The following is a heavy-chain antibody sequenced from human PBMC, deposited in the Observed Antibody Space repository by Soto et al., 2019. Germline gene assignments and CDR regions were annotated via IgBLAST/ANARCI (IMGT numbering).Heavy chain of an antibody. J-gene: IGHJ5*02. CDR1: SGXISSTIYS. D-gene: IGHD2-15*01. CDR2: IFYSGST. Sequence: PSETLSLTCTVSSGXISSTIYSWDWIRQPPGKGLEWIGSIFYSGSTYYNPSLKSRVTISVDTSKNQFSLTLTSVTAADTAVYYCARQCRGVTCNWFVPWGQGTLVTVSS. CDR3: ARQCRGVTCNWFVP. V-gene: IGHV4-39*01.